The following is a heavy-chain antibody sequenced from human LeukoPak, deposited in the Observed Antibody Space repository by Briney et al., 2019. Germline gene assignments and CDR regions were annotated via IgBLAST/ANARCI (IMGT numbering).Heavy chain of an antibody. D-gene: IGHD2-2*01. V-gene: IGHV7-4-1*02. CDR1: GYTFTDYA. CDR2: INSYNGKP. CDR3: ARGGGGYCSSTSCYV. J-gene: IGHJ4*02. Sequence: ASVKVSCKASGYTFTDYAMNWVRQAPGQGLEWMGWINSYNGKPTYAQGFTGRFVFSLDTSVSTAYLQISSLKAEDTAVYYCARGGGGYCSSTSCYVWGQGTLVTVSS.